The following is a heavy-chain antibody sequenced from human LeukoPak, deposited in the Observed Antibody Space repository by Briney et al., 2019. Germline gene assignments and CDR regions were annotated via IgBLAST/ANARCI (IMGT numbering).Heavy chain of an antibody. CDR3: ARGSSGWYSIDY. CDR2: IYHSGST. D-gene: IGHD6-19*01. V-gene: IGHV4-59*12. Sequence: SETLSLTCNVSGGSISSDYWNWIRQPPGKALEWIGYIYHSGSTNYNPSLTGRVSISIDTSKNQFSLKLNSVTAADTAVYYCARGSSGWYSIDYWGQGALVTVSS. J-gene: IGHJ4*01. CDR1: GGSISSDY.